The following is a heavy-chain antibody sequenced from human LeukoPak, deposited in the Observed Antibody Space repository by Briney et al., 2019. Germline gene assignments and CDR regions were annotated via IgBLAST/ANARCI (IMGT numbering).Heavy chain of an antibody. D-gene: IGHD1-26*01. CDR2: IYTSGST. CDR3: ARENSGNYREFDY. J-gene: IGHJ4*02. CDR1: GGSISSYY. V-gene: IGHV4-4*07. Sequence: SETLSLTCTVSGGSISSYYWSWIRQPAGKGLEWIGHIYTSGSTNYNASLKSRVSMSVDTSKNQFSLKLSSVTAADTAVFYCARENSGNYREFDYWGQGTLVTVSS.